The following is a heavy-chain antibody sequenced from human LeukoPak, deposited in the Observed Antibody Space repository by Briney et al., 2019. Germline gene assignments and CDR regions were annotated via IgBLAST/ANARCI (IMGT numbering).Heavy chain of an antibody. Sequence: PGGSLRLSCTASGFTFSSYAMSWVRPAPGKGLEWVSAISTSGDSTYYADSVKGRFTISRDNSKNTLYLQMNSLRAEDTALYYCAKGRSDSGSHYYFDYWGQGTLVTVSS. D-gene: IGHD3-22*01. CDR3: AKGRSDSGSHYYFDY. CDR2: ISTSGDST. V-gene: IGHV3-23*01. J-gene: IGHJ4*02. CDR1: GFTFSSYA.